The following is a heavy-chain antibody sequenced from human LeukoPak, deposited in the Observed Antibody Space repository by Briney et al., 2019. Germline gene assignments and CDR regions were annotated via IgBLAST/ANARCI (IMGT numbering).Heavy chain of an antibody. V-gene: IGHV4-59*01. Sequence: SETLSLTCTVSGGSISSYYWSWIRQPPGKGLEWIGYIYYSGSTNYNPSLKSRVTISVDTSKNQFSLKLSSVTAADTAVYYCARDHIHADYYGMDVWGQGTTVTVSS. CDR2: IYYSGST. J-gene: IGHJ6*02. CDR1: GGSISSYY. CDR3: ARDHIHADYYGMDV.